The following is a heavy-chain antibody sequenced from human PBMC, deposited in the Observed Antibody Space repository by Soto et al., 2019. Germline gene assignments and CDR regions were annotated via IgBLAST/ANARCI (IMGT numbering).Heavy chain of an antibody. CDR2: IYWDDDK. Sequence: QITLKESGPTLVKPTQPLTLTCTVSGFSLSTGGVGVGWSRQPPGKALEWLALIYWDDDKRYSPSLKSRLSIDKDTSKNQVVLTMTNMDPVDTATYYCAYRRRISGTRLFDYWGQGALVTVSS. D-gene: IGHD1-20*01. V-gene: IGHV2-5*02. CDR1: GFSLSTGGVG. CDR3: AYRRRISGTRLFDY. J-gene: IGHJ4*02.